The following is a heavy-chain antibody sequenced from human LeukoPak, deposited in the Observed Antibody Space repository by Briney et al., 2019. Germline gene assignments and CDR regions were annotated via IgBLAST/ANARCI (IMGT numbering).Heavy chain of an antibody. CDR3: ARVENKGYSYAEYHFDY. CDR1: GFAFSDYY. CDR2: ISSSGSTI. Sequence: GGSLRLSCAASGFAFSDYYMSWIRQAPGKGLEWVSYISSSGSTICYADSVKGRFTISRDNAKNSLYLQMNSLRAEDTAVYYCARVENKGYSYAEYHFDYWGQGTLVTVSS. D-gene: IGHD5-18*01. J-gene: IGHJ4*02. V-gene: IGHV3-11*01.